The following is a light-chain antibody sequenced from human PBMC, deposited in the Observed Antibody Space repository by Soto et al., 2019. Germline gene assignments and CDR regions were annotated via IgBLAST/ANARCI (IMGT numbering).Light chain of an antibody. J-gene: IGKJ2*01. V-gene: IGKV3-15*01. CDR3: QQYNNWAYT. CDR1: QRVSRN. CDR2: GAS. Sequence: EILMTQSPATLSVSPGERATLSCRASQRVSRNFAWYRQTPGQAPTLLIYGASTRATCIPARFSSSGSGTEFTLTISSLQSGDFAVYYFQQYNNWAYTFGQGT.